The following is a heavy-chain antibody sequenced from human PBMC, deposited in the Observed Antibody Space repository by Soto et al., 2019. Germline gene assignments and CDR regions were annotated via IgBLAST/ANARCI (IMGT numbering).Heavy chain of an antibody. CDR1: GYTFTGYY. CDR3: ARDSTYGSGSYYYYYGMDV. D-gene: IGHD3-10*01. V-gene: IGHV1-2*02. Sequence: ASVKVSCKASGYTFTGYYMHWVRQAPGQGLEWMGWINPNSGGTNYAQKFQGRVTMTRDTSISTAYMELSRLRSDDTPVYYCARDSTYGSGSYYYYYGMDVWGQGTTV. CDR2: INPNSGGT. J-gene: IGHJ6*02.